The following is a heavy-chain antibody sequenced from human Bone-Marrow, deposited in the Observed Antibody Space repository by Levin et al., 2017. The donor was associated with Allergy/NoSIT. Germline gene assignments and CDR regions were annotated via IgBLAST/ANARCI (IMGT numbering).Heavy chain of an antibody. Sequence: GGSLRLSCAASGFEFSFYWLSWVRQAPGKGPEWLANIRQDGNEIHYVDSVEGRFTISRDNGKTSLYLEMHSLRGDDTAVYYCARGRGGGTTDFAFWGQGTLVTVSS. CDR3: ARGRGGGTTDFAF. J-gene: IGHJ4*02. CDR2: IRQDGNEI. V-gene: IGHV3-7*03. D-gene: IGHD1-26*01. CDR1: GFEFSFYW.